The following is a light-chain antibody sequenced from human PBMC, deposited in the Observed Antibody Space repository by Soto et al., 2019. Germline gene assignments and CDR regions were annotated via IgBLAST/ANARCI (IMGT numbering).Light chain of an antibody. Sequence: EIVMTQSPATLSVSPGERATLSCRASQSVSSNLAWYQQKPGQAPRFLIYDASTRATGIPARFSGSGSGTDFTLTISSPQSEDFAVYYCQQYNNWPRTFGQGTKVEI. V-gene: IGKV3-15*01. J-gene: IGKJ1*01. CDR3: QQYNNWPRT. CDR1: QSVSSN. CDR2: DAS.